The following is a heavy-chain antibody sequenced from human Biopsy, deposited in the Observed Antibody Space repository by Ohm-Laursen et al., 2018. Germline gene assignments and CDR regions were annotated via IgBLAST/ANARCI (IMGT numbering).Heavy chain of an antibody. CDR3: AKGGSITIFGVVINNCFDP. CDR2: ISANGATS. J-gene: IGHJ5*02. D-gene: IGHD3-3*01. CDR1: GFTYTTFA. Sequence: SLRLSCAAFGFTYTTFAMSWVRQAPGKGPEWVSTISANGATSYYADSVKGRFPISRDNSKNTLYLQMNSVRADDTAIYYCAKGGSITIFGVVINNCFDPWGQGTRVTVSS. V-gene: IGHV3-23*01.